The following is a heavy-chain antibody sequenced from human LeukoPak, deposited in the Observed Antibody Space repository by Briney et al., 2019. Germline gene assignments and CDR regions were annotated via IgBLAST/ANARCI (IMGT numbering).Heavy chain of an antibody. D-gene: IGHD6-19*01. CDR3: ARAPYSSGWYQDKD. V-gene: IGHV1-8*01. Sequence: GASVKVSCKASGYTFTSYDINWVRQATGQGLEWMGWMNPNSGNTGYAQKFQGRVTMTRNTSISTAYMELSSLRSEDTAVYYCARAPYSSGWYQDKDWGQGTLVTVSS. CDR2: MNPNSGNT. J-gene: IGHJ4*02. CDR1: GYTFTSYD.